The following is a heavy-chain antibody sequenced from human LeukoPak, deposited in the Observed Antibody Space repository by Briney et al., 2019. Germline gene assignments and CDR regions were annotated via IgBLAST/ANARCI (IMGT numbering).Heavy chain of an antibody. D-gene: IGHD5-24*01. Sequence: GGSLRLSCAASGFTFSDYAMHWVRQAPGKGLEWVSYISSTSRTIYDADSVKGRFTISRDNAKNSLYLQMNSLRGEDTAVYYCARDPLRWLQNNYYYYYMDVWGKGTTVTVSS. CDR3: ARDPLRWLQNNYYYYYMDV. CDR2: ISSTSRTI. CDR1: GFTFSDYA. V-gene: IGHV3-48*01. J-gene: IGHJ6*03.